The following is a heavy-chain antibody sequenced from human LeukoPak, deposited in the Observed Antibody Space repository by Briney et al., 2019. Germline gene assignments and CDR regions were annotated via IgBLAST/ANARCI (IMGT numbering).Heavy chain of an antibody. CDR3: VGSVAY. CDR2: ISGSGGDT. CDR1: GFTFSNYA. D-gene: IGHD6-25*01. J-gene: IGHJ4*02. V-gene: IGHV3-23*01. Sequence: GGSLRLSCAASGFTFSNYAMNWVRQAPGKGLEWVSAISGSGGDTYYAESVKGRFTISRDNSKNTLYLQMNGLRAEDTAVYYCVGSVAYWGQGTLVTVSS.